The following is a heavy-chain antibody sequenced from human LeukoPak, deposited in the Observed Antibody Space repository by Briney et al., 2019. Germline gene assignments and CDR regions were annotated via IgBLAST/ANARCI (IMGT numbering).Heavy chain of an antibody. J-gene: IGHJ4*02. V-gene: IGHV3-73*01. CDR2: IRNKGNNYAT. CDR1: GFTFSDSA. CDR3: SREVDGDGYNSD. D-gene: IGHD5-24*01. Sequence: GGSLRLSCVASGFTFSDSAMHWVRQASGKGLEWVGRIRNKGNNYATAFAASVRGRFTISRDDSKNTAYLQMNSLKTEDTAVYYCSREVDGDGYNSDWGQGTLVTVSS.